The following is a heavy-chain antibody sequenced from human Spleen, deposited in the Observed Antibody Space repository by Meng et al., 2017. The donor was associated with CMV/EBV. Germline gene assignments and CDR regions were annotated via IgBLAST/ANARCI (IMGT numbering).Heavy chain of an antibody. CDR1: GYTFSSYY. D-gene: IGHD3-3*01. CDR3: VRDSGSGYFYYYYSGMDV. V-gene: IGHV1-46*01. Sequence: ASVKVSCKASGYTFSSYYMHWVRQAPGQGLEWMGIMNPGDGRTSHPQKFQGRLTMTRDRSTSTAHMELNSLTSEDTAVYYCVRDSGSGYFYYYYSGMDVWGQGTAVTVSS. CDR2: MNPGDGRT. J-gene: IGHJ6*02.